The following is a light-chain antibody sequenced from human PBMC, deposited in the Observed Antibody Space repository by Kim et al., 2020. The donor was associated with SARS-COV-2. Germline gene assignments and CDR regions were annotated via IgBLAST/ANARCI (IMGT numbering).Light chain of an antibody. J-gene: IGLJ1*01. CDR1: SSDVGGYNY. V-gene: IGLV2-14*03. CDR3: NSYTGSSTRV. CDR2: DVS. Sequence: QSALTQPASVSGSPGQSITLSCTGTSSDVGGYNYVSWYQQHPGKAPKLMIYDVSNRPSGVSNRFSGSKSGNTASLTISGLQAEDEADYYCNSYTGSSTRVFGTGTKVTVL.